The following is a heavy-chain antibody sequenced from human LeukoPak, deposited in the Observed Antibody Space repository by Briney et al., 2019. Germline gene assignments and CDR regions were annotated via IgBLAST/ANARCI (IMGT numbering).Heavy chain of an antibody. V-gene: IGHV4-30-4*01. Sequence: SETLSLTCTVSGGSISSGDYYWSWIRQPPGEGLEWIGYIYYSGSTYYNPSLKSRVTISVDTSKNQFSLKLSSVTAADTAVYYCARVWVFDYYDSSGHSYYFDYWGQGTLVTVSS. D-gene: IGHD3-22*01. CDR3: ARVWVFDYYDSSGHSYYFDY. CDR1: GGSISSGDYY. J-gene: IGHJ4*02. CDR2: IYYSGST.